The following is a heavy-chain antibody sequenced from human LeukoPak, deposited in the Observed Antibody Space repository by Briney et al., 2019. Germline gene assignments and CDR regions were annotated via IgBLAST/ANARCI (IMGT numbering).Heavy chain of an antibody. D-gene: IGHD6-13*01. V-gene: IGHV3-23*01. CDR3: ARDGPAAGPPTYLDY. Sequence: GGSLRLSCAASGFTFSNYAMSWVRQAPGKGLEWVSAIGGRGGSTYSADSVEGRFTISRDNSKNTLYLQMNSLRAEDTAVYYCARDGPAAGPPTYLDYWGQGTLVTVSS. J-gene: IGHJ4*02. CDR2: IGGRGGST. CDR1: GFTFSNYA.